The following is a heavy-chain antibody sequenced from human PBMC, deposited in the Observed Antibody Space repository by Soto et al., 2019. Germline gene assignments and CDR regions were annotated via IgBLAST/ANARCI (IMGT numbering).Heavy chain of an antibody. D-gene: IGHD3-16*01. CDR2: IGSDGGGI. Sequence: LRLSCAGSGFTFRTFAMSWVRQAPGKGLEWVSAIGSDGGGIQHADSVKGRFTISRDNSRNTLYLQMDSLRAEDTAVYYCATDGAKFYGMDVWGHGTTVTVSS. CDR3: ATDGAKFYGMDV. J-gene: IGHJ6*02. CDR1: GFTFRTFA. V-gene: IGHV3-23*01.